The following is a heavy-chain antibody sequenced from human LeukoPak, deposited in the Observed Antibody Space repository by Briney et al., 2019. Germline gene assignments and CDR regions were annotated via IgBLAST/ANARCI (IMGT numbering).Heavy chain of an antibody. CDR3: AKDPGYDFYFDY. J-gene: IGHJ4*02. CDR2: ISGSGSST. Sequence: TGGSLRLSCAASGFTFSSYAMSWVRQAPGKGLEWVSAISGSGSSTYYADSVKGRFTISRDNSKNTLYLQMNSLRAEDTAVYYCAKDPGYDFYFDYWGQGTLVTVSS. D-gene: IGHD5-12*01. CDR1: GFTFSSYA. V-gene: IGHV3-23*01.